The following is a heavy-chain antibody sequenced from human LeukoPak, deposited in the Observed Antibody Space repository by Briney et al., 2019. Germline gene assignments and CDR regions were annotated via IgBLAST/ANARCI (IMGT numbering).Heavy chain of an antibody. CDR2: IYYSGST. D-gene: IGHD6-13*01. J-gene: IGHJ6*02. Sequence: SETLSLTCTVSGGSISSGGYYWSWIRQHPGKGLEWIGYIYYSGSTYYNPSLKSRVTISVDTSKNQFSLKLSSVTAADTAVYYCARQTAAAGSGYYYGMDVWGQGTTVTVSS. CDR1: GGSISSGGYY. CDR3: ARQTAAAGSGYYYGMDV. V-gene: IGHV4-31*03.